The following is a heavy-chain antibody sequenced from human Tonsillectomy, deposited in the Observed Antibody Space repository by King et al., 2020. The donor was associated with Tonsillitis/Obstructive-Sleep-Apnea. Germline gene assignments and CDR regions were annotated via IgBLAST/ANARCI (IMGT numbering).Heavy chain of an antibody. J-gene: IGHJ4*01. D-gene: IGHD5-18*01. CDR1: GGSFSGYY. Sequence: HVQLQQWGAGLLKPSETLSLTCAVYGGSFSGYYWSWIRQPPGKGLEWIGEINHSGSTNYNPSLKSRVTISVDTSKNQFSLKLSPVTAADTAVYYCARGAHQNRLSVWIHFNGGDFD. CDR2: INHSGST. V-gene: IGHV4-34*01. CDR3: ARGAHQNRLSVWIHFNGGDFD.